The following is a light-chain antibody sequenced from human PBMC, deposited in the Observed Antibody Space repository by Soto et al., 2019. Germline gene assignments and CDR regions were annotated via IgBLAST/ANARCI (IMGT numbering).Light chain of an antibody. CDR3: QQYGRSGT. J-gene: IGKJ1*01. Sequence: EIVMTQSPATLSVSQGQRATLSCRARQSGSSTYVAWYQQKPRQAPRLLIYGASSRATGIPDRFSGSGAGTDFTLTISRLEPEDFAVYYCQQYGRSGTFGQGTKVDI. CDR2: GAS. V-gene: IGKV3-20*01. CDR1: QSGSSTY.